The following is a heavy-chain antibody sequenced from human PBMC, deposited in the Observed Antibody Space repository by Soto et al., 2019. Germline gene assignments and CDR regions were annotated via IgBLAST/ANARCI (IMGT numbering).Heavy chain of an antibody. J-gene: IGHJ3*02. V-gene: IGHV3-74*01. D-gene: IGHD3-3*01. Sequence: GSLRLSFAASRFTFSSYWIHWVLQTPLNWLVCVSRINSDGSSTSYADSVKGRFTISRDNAKNTLYLQMNSLRAEDTAVYYCARVYGIFGVSDDAFDIWGQGTMVTVSS. CDR1: RFTFSSYW. CDR3: ARVYGIFGVSDDAFDI. CDR2: INSDGSST.